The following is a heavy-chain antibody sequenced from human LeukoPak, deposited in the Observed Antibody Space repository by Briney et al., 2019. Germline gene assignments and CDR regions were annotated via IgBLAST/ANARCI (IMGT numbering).Heavy chain of an antibody. V-gene: IGHV4-59*06. D-gene: IGHD3-3*01. CDR3: AFGVENNWFDP. J-gene: IGHJ5*02. CDR2: IYYSGST. CDR1: GGSISSYY. Sequence: SETLSLTCTVSGGSISSYYWSWIRQHPGKGLEWIGYIYYSGSTYYNPSLKSRVTISVDTSKNQFSLKLSSVTAADTAVYYCAFGVENNWFDPWGQGTLVTVSS.